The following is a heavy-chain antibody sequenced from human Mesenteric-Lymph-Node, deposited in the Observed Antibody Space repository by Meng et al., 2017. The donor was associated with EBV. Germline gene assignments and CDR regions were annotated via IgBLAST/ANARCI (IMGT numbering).Heavy chain of an antibody. CDR1: GFTFSRYW. CDR2: INEGGAIT. CDR3: SRDLAGSDDY. Sequence: EVQLVESGGALVQPGGSLRLSCAGSGFTFSRYWMHWVRRVPGKGLVWVSRINEGGAITTYADSVKGRFTISRDNAKNTLYLQMNSLRVEDTAVYYCSRDLAGSDDYWGQGTLVTVSS. D-gene: IGHD1-14*01. J-gene: IGHJ4*02. V-gene: IGHV3-74*01.